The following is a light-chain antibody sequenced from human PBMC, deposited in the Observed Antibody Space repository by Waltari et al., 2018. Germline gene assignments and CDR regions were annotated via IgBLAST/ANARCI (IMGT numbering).Light chain of an antibody. V-gene: IGLV1-44*01. CDR3: AAWDASLKGVI. J-gene: IGLJ2*01. CDR2: SST. Sequence: QSVLTQPPSASGTPGQRVTISCSGSSSNIGYNSVSWFQQFPGTAPKLLIYSSTQRPSGVPDRFSGSKSGSSASLAISGLQSADEADYYCAAWDASLKGVIFGGGTK. CDR1: SSNIGYNS.